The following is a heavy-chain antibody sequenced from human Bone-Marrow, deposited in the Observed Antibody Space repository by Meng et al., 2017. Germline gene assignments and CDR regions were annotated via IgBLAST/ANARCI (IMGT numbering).Heavy chain of an antibody. V-gene: IGHV4-4*02. J-gene: IGHJ4*02. CDR2: IYHSGST. D-gene: IGHD2-15*01. CDR1: GGSISSSNW. CDR3: AREEGYCSGGSCYPTGYFDY. Sequence: GQLQGAGPGLVKPSGTLSLTCAVSGGSISSSNWWSWVRQPPGKGLEWIGEIYHSGSTNYNPSLKSRVTISVDKSKNQFSLKLSSVTAADTAVYYCAREEGYCSGGSCYPTGYFDYWGQGTLVTVSS.